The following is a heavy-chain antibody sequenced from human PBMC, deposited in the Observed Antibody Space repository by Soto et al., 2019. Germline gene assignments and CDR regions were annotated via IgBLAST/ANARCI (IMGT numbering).Heavy chain of an antibody. CDR2: IWYDGSNK. V-gene: IGHV3-33*01. Sequence: QVQLVESGGGVVQPGRSLRLSCAASGFTFSSYGMHWVRQAPGKGLEWVAVIWYDGSNKYYADSVKGRFTISRDNSKNRLYLQMNSLRAEDTAVYYCAREGYCLSSSCYEPLDYWGQGTLVTVSS. CDR3: AREGYCLSSSCYEPLDY. D-gene: IGHD2-2*01. J-gene: IGHJ4*02. CDR1: GFTFSSYG.